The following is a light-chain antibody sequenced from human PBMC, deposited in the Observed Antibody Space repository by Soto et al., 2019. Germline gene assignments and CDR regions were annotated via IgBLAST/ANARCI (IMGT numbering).Light chain of an antibody. V-gene: IGKV4-1*01. CDR2: WAS. J-gene: IGKJ4*01. CDR3: QQYYSTPLT. Sequence: DIVMTHSPDSLSVSLGERATINCKSSQSVLYSSNNKNYLAWHQQKPGQPPKLLIYWASTRESGVPDRFSGSGSGTDFTLTISSLQAEDVAVYYCQQYYSTPLTFGGGTKVDI. CDR1: QSVLYSSNNKNY.